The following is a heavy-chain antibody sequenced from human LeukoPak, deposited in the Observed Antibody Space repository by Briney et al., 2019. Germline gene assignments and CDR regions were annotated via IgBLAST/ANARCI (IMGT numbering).Heavy chain of an antibody. CDR1: GFTFSSYA. V-gene: IGHV3-23*01. CDR2: ISGSGGST. CDR3: ARAQTIVGATPMRY. D-gene: IGHD1-26*01. Sequence: GGSLRLSCAASGFTFSSYAMSWVRQAPGKGLEWVSAISGSGGSTYYADSVKGRFTISRDNSKNTLYLQMNSLRAEDTAVYYCARAQTIVGATPMRYWGQGTLVTVSS. J-gene: IGHJ4*02.